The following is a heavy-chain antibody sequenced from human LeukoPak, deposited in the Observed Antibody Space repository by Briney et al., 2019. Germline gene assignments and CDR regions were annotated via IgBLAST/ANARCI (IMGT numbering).Heavy chain of an antibody. CDR2: IKEDGTQK. Sequence: GGSLRLSCAASGFSFQHYWMAWVRQAPGMGLEWVAHIKEDGTQKFYVDSVRGRFTISKDDARNALYLQMNSLRDEDTAIYYCVRGGWELDYWGQGTLVIVSS. D-gene: IGHD4-23*01. CDR1: GFSFQHYW. CDR3: VRGGWELDY. J-gene: IGHJ4*02. V-gene: IGHV3-7*01.